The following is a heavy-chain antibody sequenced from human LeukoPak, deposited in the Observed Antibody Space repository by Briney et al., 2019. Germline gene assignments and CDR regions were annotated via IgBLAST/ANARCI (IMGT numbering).Heavy chain of an antibody. CDR1: GFTVSSNY. Sequence: GGSLRISCAASGFTVSSNYMSCVRQAPGKGLEGVSVIDRGCSTYYADSVKGRFTISRDNSKNTLYLQMISPRAEDPAVYYCARERRARWLQSVDDAFDIWGQGTMVTVSS. J-gene: IGHJ3*02. D-gene: IGHD5-24*01. CDR2: IDRGCST. CDR3: ARERRARWLQSVDDAFDI. V-gene: IGHV3-53*01.